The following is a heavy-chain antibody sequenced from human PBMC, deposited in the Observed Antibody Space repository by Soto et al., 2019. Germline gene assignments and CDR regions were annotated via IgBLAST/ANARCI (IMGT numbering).Heavy chain of an antibody. Sequence: QVQLVESGGGVVQPGRSLRLSCAASGFIFNSYGMHWVRQAPGKGLEWVSIISYDGTNKYYADSVTGRFTISRDNSKNTLYLQMNSPRVEDTAVYYCVKGHSDSYYYFDYWGQGTLVTVSS. D-gene: IGHD3-22*01. V-gene: IGHV3-30*03. CDR3: VKGHSDSYYYFDY. CDR2: ISYDGTNK. CDR1: GFIFNSYG. J-gene: IGHJ4*02.